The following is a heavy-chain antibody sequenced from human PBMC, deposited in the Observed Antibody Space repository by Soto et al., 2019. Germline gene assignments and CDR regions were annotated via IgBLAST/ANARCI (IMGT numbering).Heavy chain of an antibody. CDR3: AEDSSGYYY. CDR2: FDPEDGET. D-gene: IGHD3-22*01. V-gene: IGHV1-24*01. Sequence: ASVKVSCKVSGYTLTELSMHWVRQAPGKGLEWMGGFDPEDGETIYAQKFQGRVTMTKDTSTNTAYMELSSLRSEDTAVYYCAEDSSGYYYWGQGTQVTVSS. J-gene: IGHJ4*02. CDR1: GYTLTELS.